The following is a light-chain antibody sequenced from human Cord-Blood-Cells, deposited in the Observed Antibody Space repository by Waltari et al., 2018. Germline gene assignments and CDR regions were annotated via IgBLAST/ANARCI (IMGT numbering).Light chain of an antibody. J-gene: IGKJ2*01. CDR2: GAS. V-gene: IGKV3-15*01. CDR1: QSVSSN. CDR3: QQYNNWPPLYT. Sequence: EIVMTQSPATLSVSPGDRATLSCRASQSVSSNLAWYQQKPGQAPRLLIYGASTRATGIPARFSGSWSGTEFTLTISSLQSEDFAVYYCQQYNNWPPLYTFGQGTKLEIK.